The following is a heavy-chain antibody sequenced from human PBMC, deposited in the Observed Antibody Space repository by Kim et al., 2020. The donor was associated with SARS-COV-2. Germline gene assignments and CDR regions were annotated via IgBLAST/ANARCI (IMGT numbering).Heavy chain of an antibody. CDR3: ARRADGVWFGEVPHRNYYFDY. CDR2: IYPGDSDT. CDR1: GYSFTSYW. D-gene: IGHD3-10*01. Sequence: GESLKISCKGSGYSFTSYWIGWVRQMPGKGLEWMGIIYPGDSDTRYSPSFQGQVTISADKSISTAYLQWSSLKASDTAMYYCARRADGVWFGEVPHRNYYFDYWGQGTLVTVSS. J-gene: IGHJ4*02. V-gene: IGHV5-51*01.